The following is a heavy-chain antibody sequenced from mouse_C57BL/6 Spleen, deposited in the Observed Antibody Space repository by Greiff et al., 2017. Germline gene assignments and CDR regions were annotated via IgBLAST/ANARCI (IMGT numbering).Heavy chain of an antibody. CDR1: GFTFSDFY. J-gene: IGHJ3*01. V-gene: IGHV7-1*01. D-gene: IGHD1-1*01. CDR2: SRNKANDYTT. CDR3: ARDDVYYGSPFAY. Sequence: EVKLVESGGGLVQSGRSLRLSCATSGFTFSDFYMEWVRQAPGKGLEWIAASRNKANDYTTEYSASVKGRFIVSRDTSQSILYLQMNALRAEDTAIYYCARDDVYYGSPFAYWGQGTLVTVSA.